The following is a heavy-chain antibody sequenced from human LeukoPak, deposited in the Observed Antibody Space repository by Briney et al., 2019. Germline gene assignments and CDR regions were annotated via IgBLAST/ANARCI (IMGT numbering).Heavy chain of an antibody. CDR1: GFTFSSYS. D-gene: IGHD5-18*01. CDR2: IYSGGST. Sequence: GGSLRLSCAASGFTFSSYSMNWVRQAPGKGLEWVSVIYSGGSTYYADSVKGRFTISRDNSKNTLYLQMNSLRAEDTAVYYCARAAGYSCVNPFDYWGQGTLVTVSS. J-gene: IGHJ4*02. V-gene: IGHV3-53*01. CDR3: ARAAGYSCVNPFDY.